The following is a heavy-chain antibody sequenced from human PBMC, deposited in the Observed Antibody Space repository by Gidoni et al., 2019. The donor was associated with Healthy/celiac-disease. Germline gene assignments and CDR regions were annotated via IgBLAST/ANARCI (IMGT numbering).Heavy chain of an antibody. J-gene: IGHJ4*02. CDR1: GFPVDDYG. CDR2: INWNGGST. V-gene: IGHV3-20*01. D-gene: IGHD3-3*01. Sequence: EVQLVVSGGGVVRPGGSLRLSCCSYGFPVDDYGMSWVRKAPGKGLGWVSGINWNGGSTGYADSVKGRFTISRDNAKNSLYLQMNSLRAEDTALYHCARDSSSWSGYSTDWGQGTLVTVSS. CDR3: ARDSSSWSGYSTD.